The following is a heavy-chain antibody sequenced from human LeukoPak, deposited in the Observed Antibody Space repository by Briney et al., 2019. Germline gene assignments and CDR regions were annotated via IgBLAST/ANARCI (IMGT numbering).Heavy chain of an antibody. V-gene: IGHV3-7*01. Sequence: GGSLRPSCAASGFTVSSNYMTWVRQAPGTGLELVANIKEDGSEKYYVDSVKGRFTISRDNRKNSLYLQMNSLRAEDTAVYYCVYGGSYYVAWGQGTLVTVSS. CDR1: GFTVSSNY. D-gene: IGHD1-26*01. J-gene: IGHJ5*02. CDR3: VYGGSYYVA. CDR2: IKEDGSEK.